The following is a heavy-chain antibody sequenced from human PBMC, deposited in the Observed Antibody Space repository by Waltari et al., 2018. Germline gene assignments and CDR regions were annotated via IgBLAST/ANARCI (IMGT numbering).Heavy chain of an antibody. CDR3: ATYKGSSGWYEIDY. CDR2: ISSSSSYI. V-gene: IGHV3-21*01. D-gene: IGHD6-19*01. Sequence: EVQLVESGGGLVKPGGSLRLSCAASGFTFSSYSMNWVRQAPGKGVEWVLSISSSSSYIYYADSVKGRFTISRDNAKNSLYLQMNSLRAEDTAVYYCATYKGSSGWYEIDYWGQGTLVTVSS. J-gene: IGHJ4*02. CDR1: GFTFSSYS.